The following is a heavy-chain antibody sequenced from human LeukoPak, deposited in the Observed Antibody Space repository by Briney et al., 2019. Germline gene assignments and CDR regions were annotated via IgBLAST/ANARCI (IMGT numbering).Heavy chain of an antibody. Sequence: GGSLRLSCAASGFTVSSSYMSWVRQAPGKGLEWVSVIYTGVSTYYTDSVKGRFTISRDNSKNTLYLQMNSLRTEDTAVYYCARMKDSSGWYKANYFDYWDQGTLVTVSS. J-gene: IGHJ4*02. CDR2: IYTGVST. D-gene: IGHD6-19*01. CDR1: GFTVSSSY. CDR3: ARMKDSSGWYKANYFDY. V-gene: IGHV3-53*01.